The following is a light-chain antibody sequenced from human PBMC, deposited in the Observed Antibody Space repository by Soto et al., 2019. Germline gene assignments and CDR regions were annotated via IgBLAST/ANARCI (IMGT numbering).Light chain of an antibody. CDR2: GAS. V-gene: IGKV3-20*01. J-gene: IGKJ5*01. Sequence: EIVLTQSPGTLSLSPGERATLSCRASQSVSSSLAWYQQKPGQAPRLLIYGASSRATGIPDRFSGSGSGTDFTLTISRLEPEDFAVYYCQHFTTTSLTFGQGTRLEIK. CDR1: QSVSSS. CDR3: QHFTTTSLT.